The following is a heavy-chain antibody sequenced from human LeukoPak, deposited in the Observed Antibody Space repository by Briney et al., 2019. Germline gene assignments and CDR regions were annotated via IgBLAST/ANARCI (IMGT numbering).Heavy chain of an antibody. V-gene: IGHV3-23*01. J-gene: IGHJ5*02. Sequence: GSLRLSCAASGFTFSTYAMSWVRQAPGKGLEWVSDISGSGGDTYYADSVKGRFTISRDNSKNTLYLQMSSPRAEDMAIYYCARDSCSTASCPYRTRFDPWGQGTLVTVSS. CDR2: ISGSGGDT. CDR3: ARDSCSTASCPYRTRFDP. D-gene: IGHD2-2*01. CDR1: GFTFSTYA.